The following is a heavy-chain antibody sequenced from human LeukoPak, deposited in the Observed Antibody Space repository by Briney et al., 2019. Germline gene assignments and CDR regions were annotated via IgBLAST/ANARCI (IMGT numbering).Heavy chain of an antibody. J-gene: IGHJ4*02. Sequence: ASVKVSCKASGGTFTSYTISWVRQAPGQGLEWMGRIIPILGIANYAQKFQGRVTITADKSTSTAYMELSSLRSEDTAVYYCARGATGSSSYLLDYCGQGTLVTVSS. V-gene: IGHV1-69*02. CDR2: IIPILGIA. CDR3: ARGATGSSSYLLDY. D-gene: IGHD1-1*01. CDR1: GGTFTSYT.